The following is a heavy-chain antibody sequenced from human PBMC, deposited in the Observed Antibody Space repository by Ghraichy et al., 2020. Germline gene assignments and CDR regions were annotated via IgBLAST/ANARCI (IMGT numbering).Heavy chain of an antibody. CDR3: ARQGIAAAGSKPQPFDY. J-gene: IGHJ4*02. CDR1: GGSISSSSYY. CDR2: IYYSGST. V-gene: IGHV4-39*07. Sequence: SETLSLTCTVSGGSISSSSYYWGWIRQPPGKGLEWIGSIYYSGSTYYNPSLKSRVTISVDTSKNQFSLKLSSVTAADTAVYYCARQGIAAAGSKPQPFDYWGQGTLVTVSS. D-gene: IGHD6-13*01.